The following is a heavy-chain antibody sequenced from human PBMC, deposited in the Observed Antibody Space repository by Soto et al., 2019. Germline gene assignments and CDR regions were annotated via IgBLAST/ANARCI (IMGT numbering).Heavy chain of an antibody. V-gene: IGHV1-18*01. Sequence: ASVKVSCKASGYTFTSYGISWVRQAPGQGLEWMGWISACNGNTNYAQKLQGRVTMTTDTSTSTAYMELRSLRSDDTAVYYCARDPERYSGSYGNWFDPWGQGTLVTVSS. J-gene: IGHJ5*02. CDR3: ARDPERYSGSYGNWFDP. D-gene: IGHD1-26*01. CDR1: GYTFTSYG. CDR2: ISACNGNT.